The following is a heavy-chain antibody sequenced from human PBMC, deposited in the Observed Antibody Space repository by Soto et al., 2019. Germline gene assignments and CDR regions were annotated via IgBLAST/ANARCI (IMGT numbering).Heavy chain of an antibody. D-gene: IGHD3-10*01. V-gene: IGHV3-33*01. J-gene: IGHJ6*02. CDR2: IWYDGSNK. CDR1: GFTFSSYG. Sequence: QVQLVESGGGVVQPGRSLRLSCAASGFTFSSYGMHWVRQAPGKGLEWVAVIWYDGSNKYYADSVKGRFTISRDNSKNTLYLQMNSLSAEDTAVYYCARHMVRGVIRYGMDVWGQGTTVTVSS. CDR3: ARHMVRGVIRYGMDV.